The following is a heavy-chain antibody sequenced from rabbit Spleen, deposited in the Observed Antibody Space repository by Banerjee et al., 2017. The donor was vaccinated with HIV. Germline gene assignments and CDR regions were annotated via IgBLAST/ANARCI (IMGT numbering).Heavy chain of an antibody. Sequence: QSLEESGGGLVQPGGSLTLSCKASGFDFNNYYMTWVRQAPGKGLEWIGLTEPIFGTTYYASWVNGRFTISSHNAQNTLYLQLKSLTAADTATYFCARDTSSSFSSYGMDLWGQGTLVTVS. CDR2: TEPIFGTT. J-gene: IGHJ6*01. CDR3: ARDTSSSFSSYGMDL. V-gene: IGHV1S7*01. D-gene: IGHD1-1*01. CDR1: GFDFNNYY.